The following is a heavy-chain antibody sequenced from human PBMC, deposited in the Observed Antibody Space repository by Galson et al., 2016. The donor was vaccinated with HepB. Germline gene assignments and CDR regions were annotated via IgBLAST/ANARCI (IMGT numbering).Heavy chain of an antibody. CDR3: ATGFRGYSDEIDY. CDR2: YDPENGET. J-gene: IGHJ4*02. Sequence: SVKVSCKVSGYRLTEFSMHWVRQAPGKGLEWMGGYDPENGETVYAQKFHGRVTMTEDTSTDTAYMELNSLRSEDTAVYYCATGFRGYSDEIDYWGQGTLVTVSS. V-gene: IGHV1-24*01. D-gene: IGHD3-22*01. CDR1: GYRLTEFS.